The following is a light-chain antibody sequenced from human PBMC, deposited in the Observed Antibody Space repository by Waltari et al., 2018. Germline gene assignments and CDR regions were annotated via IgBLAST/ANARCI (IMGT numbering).Light chain of an antibody. J-gene: IGKJ1*01. Sequence: EFVLTQSPATLSLSPGEGATLSCRASQSVSSQLVWYQQKRGQAPRLLIYDASNGATGIPARFSGSGSGTDFTLTISSLEAEDFAVYYCQQCNNSPRTFGQGTKVEIK. CDR1: QSVSSQ. CDR3: QQCNNSPRT. V-gene: IGKV3-11*01. CDR2: DAS.